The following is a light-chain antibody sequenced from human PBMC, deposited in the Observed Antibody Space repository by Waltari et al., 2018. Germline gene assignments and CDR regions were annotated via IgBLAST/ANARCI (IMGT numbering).Light chain of an antibody. CDR2: EDT. V-gene: IGLV2-23*02. Sequence: QSALTQPASVSGSPGQSITISCTGTSSDIESYKLVSWYQQHPGEAPKVLMYEDTKRPSGVSGRFSASMSGNTASLTISGLQAEDEADYHCCSYVDSRTFVFGGGTRLTVL. CDR3: CSYVDSRTFV. CDR1: SSDIESYKL. J-gene: IGLJ2*01.